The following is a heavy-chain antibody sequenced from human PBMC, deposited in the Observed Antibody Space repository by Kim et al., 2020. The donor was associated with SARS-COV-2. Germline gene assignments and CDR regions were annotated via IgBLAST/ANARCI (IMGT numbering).Heavy chain of an antibody. Sequence: SETLSLTCTVSGGSISSGGYYWSWIRQHPGKGLEWIGYIYYSGSTYYNPSLKSRVTISVDTSKNQFSLKLSSVTAAETAVYYCARGITIFGVVTQPFDYWGQGTLVTVSS. CDR3: ARGITIFGVVTQPFDY. V-gene: IGHV4-31*03. J-gene: IGHJ4*02. CDR2: IYYSGST. D-gene: IGHD3-3*01. CDR1: GGSISSGGYY.